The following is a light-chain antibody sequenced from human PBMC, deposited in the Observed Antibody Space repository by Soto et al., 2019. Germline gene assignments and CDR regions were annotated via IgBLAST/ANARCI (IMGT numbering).Light chain of an antibody. V-gene: IGKV3-15*01. CDR3: QQYDNWPLT. CDR2: GAS. J-gene: IGKJ4*01. CDR1: QTVSSN. Sequence: EIVMTQSPVTLSVSPGERATLSCRASQTVSSNLAWYQQKPGQAPRLLIYGASTRATGIPARFSGSGSGTDFTLTIYSLQSEDFAVYYCQQYDNWPLTFGGGTKVEIK.